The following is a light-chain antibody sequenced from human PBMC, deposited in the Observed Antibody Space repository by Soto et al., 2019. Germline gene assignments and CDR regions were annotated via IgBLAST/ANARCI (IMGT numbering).Light chain of an antibody. V-gene: IGKV1D-12*01. Sequence: DIQMTQSPSSVSASVGDRVTITCQASQGISRSLAWYQQKSGKAPKLLIYSASSLQSGVPSRFSGSGFGTDFTLTISSLQPEDFATYYCQQADTFPITFGQGTRLEIK. CDR3: QQADTFPIT. CDR2: SAS. J-gene: IGKJ5*01. CDR1: QGISRS.